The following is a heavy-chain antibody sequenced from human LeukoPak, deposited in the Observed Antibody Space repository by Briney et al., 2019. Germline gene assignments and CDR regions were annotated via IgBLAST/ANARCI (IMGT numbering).Heavy chain of an antibody. D-gene: IGHD2-15*01. CDR2: INSKGGSI. J-gene: IGHJ4*02. CDR1: GFTFDDYA. V-gene: IGHV3-20*04. CDR3: ARVDSDCSGGSCYTGLFDY. Sequence: GGSLRLSCAASGFTFDDYAMGWVRQAPGRGLEWVSGINSKGGSIGYADSVKGRFTISRDNAKKSLYLQMNSLRAEDTALYYCARVDSDCSGGSCYTGLFDYWGQGTLVTVSS.